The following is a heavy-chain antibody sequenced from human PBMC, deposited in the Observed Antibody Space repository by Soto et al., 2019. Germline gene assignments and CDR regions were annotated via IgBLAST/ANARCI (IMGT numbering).Heavy chain of an antibody. CDR3: ARKVRDYNFDY. D-gene: IGHD4-17*01. CDR1: GYIFSDYY. V-gene: IGHV1-2*02. J-gene: IGHJ4*02. Sequence: VSVKVSCKASGYIFSDYYIHWVRQAPGQGLEWMGWINPDSGGTKYTQQFQGRVTMTRDTSISTAYMELSGLRSDDTAVYYCARKVRDYNFDYWGQGTLVTVSS. CDR2: INPDSGGT.